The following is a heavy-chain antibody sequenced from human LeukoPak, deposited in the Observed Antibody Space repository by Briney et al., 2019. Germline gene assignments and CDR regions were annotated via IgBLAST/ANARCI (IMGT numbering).Heavy chain of an antibody. CDR3: ARRYCSSTSCFRTNWFDP. D-gene: IGHD2-2*01. CDR1: GYSFTSYW. CDR2: IYPGDSDT. V-gene: IGHV5-51*01. Sequence: GESLKISCKGSGYSFTSYWIAWVRQMPGKGLEWMGIIYPGDSDTRYSPSLQGQVTISADKSISTAYLQWSSLKASDTAMYYCARRYCSSTSCFRTNWFDPWGQGTLVTVSS. J-gene: IGHJ5*02.